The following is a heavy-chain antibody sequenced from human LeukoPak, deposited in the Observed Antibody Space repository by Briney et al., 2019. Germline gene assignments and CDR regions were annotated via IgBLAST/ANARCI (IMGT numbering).Heavy chain of an antibody. J-gene: IGHJ5*02. CDR2: IYTSGST. V-gene: IGHV4-4*07. CDR1: YX. CDR3: ARDRFDSSGYGPSNWFDP. Sequence: YXXSXIRQPAGKGLEWIGRIYTSGSTNYNPSLKSRVTMSVDTSKNQFSLKLSSVTAADTAVYYCARDRFDSSGYGPSNWFDPWGQGTLVT. D-gene: IGHD3-22*01.